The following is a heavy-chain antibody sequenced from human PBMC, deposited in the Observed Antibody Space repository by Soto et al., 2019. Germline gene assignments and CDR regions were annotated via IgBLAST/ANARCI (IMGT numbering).Heavy chain of an antibody. V-gene: IGHV1-69*12. Sequence: QVQLVQSGAEVKKPGSSVKVSCKASGGTFSSYAISWVRQAPGQGLEWMGGIIAIFGTADYAQKFQGRVTITANESTSTAYMQLSTLRSEDTAVYYCAGHTEGLNYYCDMDVWGQGTTVTVSS. CDR1: GGTFSSYA. J-gene: IGHJ6*02. CDR3: AGHTEGLNYYCDMDV. CDR2: IIAIFGTA.